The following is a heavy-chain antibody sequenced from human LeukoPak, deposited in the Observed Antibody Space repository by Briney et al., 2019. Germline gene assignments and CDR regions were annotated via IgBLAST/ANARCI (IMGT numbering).Heavy chain of an antibody. J-gene: IGHJ4*02. CDR1: GGSISSYY. Sequence: SETLSLTCTVSGGSISSYYWSWIRQPAGKGLQWIGRMYTSGSTNYNPSLKSRVTMSVDTSKNQFSLRLSSVTAADTAVYYCAREGLYGFDYWGQGTLVTVSS. V-gene: IGHV4-4*07. CDR3: AREGLYGFDY. CDR2: MYTSGST. D-gene: IGHD3-10*01.